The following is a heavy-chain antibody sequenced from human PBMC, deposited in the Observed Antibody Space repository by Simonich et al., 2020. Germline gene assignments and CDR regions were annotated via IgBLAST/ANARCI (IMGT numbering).Heavy chain of an antibody. V-gene: IGHV1-2*01. CDR1: GYTFHGDY. J-gene: IGHJ3*02. CDR3: ARVRFEAFDI. CDR2: VNPNSVGT. Sequence: QVQLVQSGAEVKKPGASVKVSCKASGYTFHGDYMHVVRQAPGQGLEWMEWVNPNSVGTSDTQKFQGRVTSTRDTSISTAYMELSRLRSDDTAVYYCARVRFEAFDIWGQGTMVTVSS.